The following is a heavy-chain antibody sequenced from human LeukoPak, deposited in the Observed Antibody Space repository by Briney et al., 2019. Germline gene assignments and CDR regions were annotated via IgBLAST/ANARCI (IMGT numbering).Heavy chain of an antibody. D-gene: IGHD1-7*01. V-gene: IGHV1-2*06. CDR1: GYTFTGYY. Sequence: ASVKVSCKASGYTFTGYYMHWVRQAPGQGLEWMGRINPNSGGTNYAQKFQGRVTMTRDTSISTAYMELSRLRSDDTAVYYCARNYDPVYYYYGMDVWGQGTTVTVSS. J-gene: IGHJ6*02. CDR3: ARNYDPVYYYYGMDV. CDR2: INPNSGGT.